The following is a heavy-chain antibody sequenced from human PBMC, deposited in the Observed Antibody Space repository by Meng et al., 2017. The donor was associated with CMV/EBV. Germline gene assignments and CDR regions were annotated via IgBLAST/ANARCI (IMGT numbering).Heavy chain of an antibody. CDR2: ISGSGGST. Sequence: ETLSLTCTVSGGSVSSGSYYWSWIRQPPGKGLEWVSAISGSGGSTYYADSVKGRFTISRDNSKNTLYLQMNSLRAEDTAVYYCAKDRGGLRVFDYYYYYYGMDVWGQGTTVTVSS. CDR3: AKDRGGLRVFDYYYYYYGMDV. J-gene: IGHJ6*02. CDR1: GGSVSSGSYY. D-gene: IGHD5/OR15-5a*01. V-gene: IGHV3-23*01.